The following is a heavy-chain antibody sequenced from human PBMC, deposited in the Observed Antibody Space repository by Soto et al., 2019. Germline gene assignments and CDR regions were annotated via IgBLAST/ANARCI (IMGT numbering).Heavy chain of an antibody. CDR3: AKDLSGWPGYCSGGSCYNDAFDI. V-gene: IGHV3-23*01. D-gene: IGHD2-15*01. Sequence: GGSLRLSCAASGFTFSSYAMSWVRQAPGKGLEWVSAISGSGGSTYYADSVKGRFTISRDNSKNTLYLQMNSLRAEDTAVYYCAKDLSGWPGYCSGGSCYNDAFDIWGQGTMVTVSS. CDR1: GFTFSSYA. J-gene: IGHJ3*02. CDR2: ISGSGGST.